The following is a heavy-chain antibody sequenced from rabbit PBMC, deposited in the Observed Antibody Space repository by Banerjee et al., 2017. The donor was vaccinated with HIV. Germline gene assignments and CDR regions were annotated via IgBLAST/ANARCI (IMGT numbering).Heavy chain of an antibody. V-gene: IGHV1S45*01. D-gene: IGHD4-1*01. CDR3: ARDLAGVIGWNFNL. CDR1: GFSFSRSYW. J-gene: IGHJ4*01. Sequence: QEQLEESGGDLVKPEGSLTLTCTASGFSFSRSYWICWVRQAPGKGLEWSACIYAGSGSTYYANWAKGRFTITSNTNQNTVDLKMTSLTAADTATYFCARDLAGVIGWNFNLWGPGTLVTVS. CDR2: IYAGSGST.